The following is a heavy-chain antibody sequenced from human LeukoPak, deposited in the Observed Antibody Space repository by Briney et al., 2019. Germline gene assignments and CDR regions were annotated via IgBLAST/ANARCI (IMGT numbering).Heavy chain of an antibody. CDR3: AKDPLGFGQLAYDY. D-gene: IGHD6-13*01. Sequence: SGGSLRLSCAASGFTFSSYAMSWVRQAPGKGPEWVSAISGSGGSTYYADSVKGRFTISRDNSKNTLYLQMNSLRAEDTAVYYCAKDPLGFGQLAYDYWGQGTLVTVSS. J-gene: IGHJ4*02. V-gene: IGHV3-23*01. CDR1: GFTFSSYA. CDR2: ISGSGGST.